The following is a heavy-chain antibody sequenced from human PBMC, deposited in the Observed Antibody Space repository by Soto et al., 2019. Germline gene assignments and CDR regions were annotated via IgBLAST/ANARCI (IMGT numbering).Heavy chain of an antibody. CDR3: ARESHHTSGVVGHIDS. V-gene: IGHV6-1*01. CDR2: AYYRSKWYI. J-gene: IGHJ5*01. Sequence: SQTLSLTCAIFGDSVSTNTAAWNWIRQSPSRGLEWLRRAYYRSKWYIDYAASVESRLTITPDTSKNQLSLQMNSVTPDDTAVYYCARESHHTSGVVGHIDSWGQATLVTVSS. CDR1: GDSVSTNTAA. D-gene: IGHD2-21*01.